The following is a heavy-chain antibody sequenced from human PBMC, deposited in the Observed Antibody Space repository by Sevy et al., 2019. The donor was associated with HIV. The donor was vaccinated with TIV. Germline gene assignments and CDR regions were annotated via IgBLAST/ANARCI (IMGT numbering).Heavy chain of an antibody. D-gene: IGHD3-22*01. CDR3: AKQWRLTMIVVVNFLFDY. J-gene: IGHJ4*02. CDR1: GFTFSSYA. V-gene: IGHV3-23*01. CDR2: ISGSGGST. Sequence: GSLRLSCAASGFTFSSYAMSWVRQAPGKGLEWVSAISGSGGSTYYADSVKGRFTISRDNSKNTLYLQMKSLRAEDTAVYYCAKQWRLTMIVVVNFLFDYWGQGTLVTVSS.